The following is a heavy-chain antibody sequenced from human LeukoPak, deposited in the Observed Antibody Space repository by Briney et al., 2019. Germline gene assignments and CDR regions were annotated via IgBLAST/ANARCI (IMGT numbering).Heavy chain of an antibody. Sequence: RTSETLSLTCTVSGGSISSYYWSWIRQPPGKGLEWIGYIYYSGSTNYNPSLKSRVTISVDTSKNQFSLKLSSVTAADTAVYYCARHPPMIYFDYWGQGTLVTVSS. CDR1: GGSISSYY. D-gene: IGHD3-16*01. CDR2: IYYSGST. J-gene: IGHJ4*02. CDR3: ARHPPMIYFDY. V-gene: IGHV4-59*08.